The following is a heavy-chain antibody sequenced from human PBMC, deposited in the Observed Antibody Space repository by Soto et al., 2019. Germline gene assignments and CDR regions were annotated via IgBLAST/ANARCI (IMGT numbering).Heavy chain of an antibody. D-gene: IGHD3-16*02. CDR3: ARESVSGTYRFDS. CDR2: IHDTGRT. J-gene: IGHJ4*02. V-gene: IGHV4-4*07. CDR1: VDSLSTYY. Sequence: SETLSLNGTVSVDSLSTYYWSWIRQPAGERLEWIGRIHDTGRTNYNPSLKSRVTMSVDTSKNQFSLRVNSVTAADTAVYYCARESVSGTYRFDSWGQGTLVTVSS.